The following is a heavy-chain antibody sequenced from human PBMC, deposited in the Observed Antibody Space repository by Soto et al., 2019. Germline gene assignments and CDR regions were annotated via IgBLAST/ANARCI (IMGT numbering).Heavy chain of an antibody. CDR2: MDPSGGSA. Sequence: ASVKVSCKASGYTFTSYYIHWVRQAPGQGLEWMGKMDPSGGSATYAQKFQGRVSMTSDASTSTVFMEVSSLRSDDTAVYFCARVSNPYDSGDHDEYFDYRGQGTQFTVSS. V-gene: IGHV1-46*01. J-gene: IGHJ4*02. CDR3: ARVSNPYDSGDHDEYFDY. D-gene: IGHD3-22*01. CDR1: GYTFTSYY.